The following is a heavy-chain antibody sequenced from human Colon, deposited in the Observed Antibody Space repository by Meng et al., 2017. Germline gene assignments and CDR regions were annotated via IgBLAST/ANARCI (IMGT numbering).Heavy chain of an antibody. CDR2: IDHRGDP. CDR3: ARHGGYYQDY. Sequence: HRLGAGPGRVKPSGTLSLTCAVSGGSITTNSYWSGAPQSPEKGLEWIGQIDHRGDPYYNPSLKSRVTMSVDRSKSQVSLQLTSVTAADTAVYYCARHGGYYQDYWGQGTLVTVSS. J-gene: IGHJ4*02. V-gene: IGHV4-4*02. CDR1: GGSITTNSY. D-gene: IGHD4-23*01.